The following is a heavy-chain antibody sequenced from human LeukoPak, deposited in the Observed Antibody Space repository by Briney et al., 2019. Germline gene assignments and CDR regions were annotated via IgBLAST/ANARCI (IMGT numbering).Heavy chain of an antibody. CDR2: ISDSGGNT. D-gene: IGHD6-6*01. V-gene: IGHV3-23*01. Sequence: GGSLRLSCAASGFTFNSYPMSWVRQAPWERLQWVSGISDSGGNTYYADSVRGRFTISRDDSKNTLYLQMNSLRAEDTAVYYCARHRSSWLIDYWGQGTLVTVSS. CDR3: ARHRSSWLIDY. CDR1: GFTFNSYP. J-gene: IGHJ4*02.